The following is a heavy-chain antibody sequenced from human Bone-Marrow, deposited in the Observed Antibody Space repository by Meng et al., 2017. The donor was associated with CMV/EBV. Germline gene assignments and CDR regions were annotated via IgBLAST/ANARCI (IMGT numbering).Heavy chain of an antibody. CDR3: ARGSRFLEWLLIDHQYGMDV. Sequence: ASVKVSCKASGYTFTGYYMHWVRQAPGQGLEWMGWINPNSGGTNYAQKFQGRVTMTRDTSISTAYMELSRLRSDDTAVYYCARGSRFLEWLLIDHQYGMDVWGQGTTVTVSS. D-gene: IGHD3-3*01. J-gene: IGHJ6*02. CDR2: INPNSGGT. CDR1: GYTFTGYY. V-gene: IGHV1-2*02.